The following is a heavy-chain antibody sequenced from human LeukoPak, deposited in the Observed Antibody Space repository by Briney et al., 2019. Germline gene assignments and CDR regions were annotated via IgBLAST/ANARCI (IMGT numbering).Heavy chain of an antibody. V-gene: IGHV4-34*01. Sequence: PSETLSLTCAVYGGSFSGYYWSWIRQPPGKGLEWIGEINHSGSTYYNPSLKSRVTISVDRSKNQFSLRLSSVTAADTAVYYCARRRLQWLVDDYWGQGTLVTVSS. CDR1: GGSFSGYY. D-gene: IGHD6-19*01. CDR3: ARRRLQWLVDDY. CDR2: INHSGST. J-gene: IGHJ4*02.